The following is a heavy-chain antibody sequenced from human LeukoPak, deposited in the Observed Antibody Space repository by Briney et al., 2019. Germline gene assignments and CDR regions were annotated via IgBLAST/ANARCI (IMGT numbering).Heavy chain of an antibody. V-gene: IGHV1-69*06. CDR2: IIPIFGTA. J-gene: IGHJ4*02. CDR1: GYTFTTYA. D-gene: IGHD1-26*01. Sequence: ASVKVSCKASGYTFTTYAMNWVRQAPGQGLEWMGGIIPIFGTANYAQKFQGRVTITADKSTSTAYMELSSLRSEDTAVYYCARDVVGATYFDYWGQGTLVTVSS. CDR3: ARDVVGATYFDY.